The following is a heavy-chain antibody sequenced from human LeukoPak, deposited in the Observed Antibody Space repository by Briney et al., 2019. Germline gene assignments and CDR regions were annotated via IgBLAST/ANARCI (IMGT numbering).Heavy chain of an antibody. CDR3: AVAMRSFLPDYC. CDR1: GFTFSSYW. J-gene: IGHJ4*02. Sequence: GGSLRLSCAASGFTFSSYWMGWVRQAPGKGLEWVAIINQDGREKHYVDSVKGRFTISRDNAKDSLYLQMNSLRAEDTALYYCAVAMRSFLPDYCWGQGTLVTVSS. CDR2: INQDGREK. V-gene: IGHV3-7*01. D-gene: IGHD5-12*01.